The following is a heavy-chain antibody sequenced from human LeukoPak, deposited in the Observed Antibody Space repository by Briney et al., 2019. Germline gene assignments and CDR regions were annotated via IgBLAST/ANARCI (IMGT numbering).Heavy chain of an antibody. CDR1: GGSISSYY. D-gene: IGHD4-17*01. CDR3: ARGTTVIQTPLFDY. V-gene: IGHV4-59*01. J-gene: IGHJ4*02. CDR2: IYYSGST. Sequence: NASETLSLTCTVSGGSISSYYWSWIRQPPGKGLEWIGYIYYSGSTNYNPSLKSRVTISVDTSKNQFSLKLSSVTAADTAVYYCARGTTVIQTPLFDYWGQGTLVTVSS.